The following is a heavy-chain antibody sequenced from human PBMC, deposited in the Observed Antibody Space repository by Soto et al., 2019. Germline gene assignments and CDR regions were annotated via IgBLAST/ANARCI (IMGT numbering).Heavy chain of an antibody. V-gene: IGHV3-30-3*01. Sequence: QVRLVESGGGVVQPGRYLRLSCTASGFSFSSYALYWFRQPPGKGLEWVAVISRDGINKHYADSVKGRVTVSRDNSHPSLDLQLNRLRGEDTAMYYCARDMYSSDYFVKWFEPWGQGTLVTVSS. D-gene: IGHD6-19*01. CDR1: GFSFSSYA. J-gene: IGHJ5*02. CDR2: ISRDGINK. CDR3: ARDMYSSDYFVKWFEP.